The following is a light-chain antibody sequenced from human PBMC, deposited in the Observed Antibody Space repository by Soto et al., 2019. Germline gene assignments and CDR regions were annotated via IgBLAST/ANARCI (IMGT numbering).Light chain of an antibody. CDR1: QSVSSSF. CDR3: QQYDRSPWT. V-gene: IGKV3-20*01. J-gene: IGKJ1*01. CDR2: GAS. Sequence: EIVLTQSPGTLSLSPGERATLSCRASQSVSSSFLAWYQQKAGQAPRLLIYGASSRATGLPERFSGSGSGTDFTLTISRLEPEDFAVYYCQQYDRSPWTFGQGTKVEIK.